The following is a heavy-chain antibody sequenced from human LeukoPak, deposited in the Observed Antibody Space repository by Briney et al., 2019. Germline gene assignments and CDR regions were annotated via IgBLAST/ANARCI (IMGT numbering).Heavy chain of an antibody. V-gene: IGHV4-30-2*01. J-gene: IGHJ4*02. D-gene: IGHD6-13*01. CDR3: ARLIAADPQLDY. Sequence: PSQTLSLTCTVSGGSISSGGFYWSWIRQPPGKGLEWIGYIHHSGDTYQNPSPKSRVTVSSDRSKNEFYLKLRSVTAADTAVYYCARLIAADPQLDYWGQGTLVTVSS. CDR1: GGSISSGGFY. CDR2: IHHSGDT.